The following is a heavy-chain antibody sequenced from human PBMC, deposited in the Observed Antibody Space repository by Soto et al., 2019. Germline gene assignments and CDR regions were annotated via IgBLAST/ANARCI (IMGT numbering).Heavy chain of an antibody. Sequence: SETLSLTCSVSGGSISNYYWSWIRQPPGKGLEWIAYMYYSGSTNYNPSLKSRVTISVDTSKNQFSLKLSSVTAADTAVYYCAAEDIVLMVYAFDYWGQGILVTVSS. CDR2: MYYSGST. V-gene: IGHV4-59*08. CDR3: AAEDIVLMVYAFDY. CDR1: GGSISNYY. J-gene: IGHJ4*02. D-gene: IGHD2-8*01.